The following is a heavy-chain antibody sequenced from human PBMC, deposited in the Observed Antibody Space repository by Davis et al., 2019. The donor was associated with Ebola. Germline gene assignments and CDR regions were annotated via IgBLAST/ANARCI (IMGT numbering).Heavy chain of an antibody. D-gene: IGHD3-10*01. V-gene: IGHV1-18*01. CDR3: ARSITMVQVYGWFDP. CDR2: ISAYNGNT. CDR1: GHTFTSYG. J-gene: IGHJ5*02. Sequence: ASVKVSCKASGHTFTSYGISWVRQAPGQGLEWMGWISAYNGNTNYAQKLQGRVTMTTDTSTSTAYMELRSLRSDDTAVYYCARSITMVQVYGWFDPWGQGTLVTVSS.